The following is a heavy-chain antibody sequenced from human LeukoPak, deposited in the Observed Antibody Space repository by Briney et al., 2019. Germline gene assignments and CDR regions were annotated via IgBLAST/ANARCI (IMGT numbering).Heavy chain of an antibody. CDR1: GFNFDDYI. D-gene: IGHD2-8*02. CDR2: IRSKPYGGTT. J-gene: IGHJ4*02. Sequence: GGSLRLSCTAAGFNFDDYIMSWVRQAPGKGLEWVGFIRSKPYGGTTDYAASVKGRFSISRDESKSIDYLQMDSLKAEDTAVYYCTSRRHCTGAACFQGLDYWGQGTLVTVSS. V-gene: IGHV3-49*04. CDR3: TSRRHCTGAACFQGLDY.